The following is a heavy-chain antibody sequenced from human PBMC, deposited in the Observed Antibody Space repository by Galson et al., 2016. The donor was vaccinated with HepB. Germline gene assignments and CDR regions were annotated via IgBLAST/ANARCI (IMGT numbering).Heavy chain of an antibody. Sequence: KVSCKASGYTFTGYYIHYVRQAPGQGLEWMAWINPKSGGTKYAQKFQGRVTMTRDTSISTADMELSRLRSDDTAVYYCARSVGYDYGMDVWGQGTTVTVSS. J-gene: IGHJ6*02. D-gene: IGHD1-26*01. CDR3: ARSVGYDYGMDV. CDR2: INPKSGGT. CDR1: GYTFTGYY. V-gene: IGHV1-2*02.